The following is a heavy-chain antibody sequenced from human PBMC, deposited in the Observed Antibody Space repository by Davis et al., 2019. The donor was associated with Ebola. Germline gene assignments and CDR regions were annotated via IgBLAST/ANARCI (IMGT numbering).Heavy chain of an antibody. CDR3: AHLGPQRYCSGGGCHGYLDY. J-gene: IGHJ4*02. CDR1: GYTFTSYY. V-gene: IGHV1-69*13. Sequence: AASVKVSCKASGYTFTSYYMHWVRQAPGQGLEWMAGIIPVFRTANYAQKFQGRVTITADESTRTAYMELSGLRSEDTAVYYCAHLGPQRYCSGGGCHGYLDYWGQGTLVTVSS. D-gene: IGHD2-15*01. CDR2: IIPVFRTA.